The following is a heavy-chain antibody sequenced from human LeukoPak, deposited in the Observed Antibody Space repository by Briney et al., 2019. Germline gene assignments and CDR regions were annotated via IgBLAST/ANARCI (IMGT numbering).Heavy chain of an antibody. Sequence: GGSLRLSCAASGFTLSDYYYMSWMRQAPGKGLEWVSYISSSGKTIYYANSVQGRFTISRDNAENSLYLQMSSPRAEDTALYYCASRSSVAASGPGWGQGTLVTVSS. V-gene: IGHV3-11*04. D-gene: IGHD2-15*01. CDR2: ISSSGKTI. J-gene: IGHJ4*02. CDR3: ASRSSVAASGPG. CDR1: GFTLSDYYY.